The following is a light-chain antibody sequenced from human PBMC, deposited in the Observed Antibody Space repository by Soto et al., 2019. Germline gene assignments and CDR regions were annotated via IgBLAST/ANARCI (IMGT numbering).Light chain of an antibody. V-gene: IGKV1-5*03. CDR1: QSISSW. J-gene: IGKJ1*01. CDR3: QQYNVNWT. Sequence: DIQMTQSPSTLSASVGDRVTITCRASQSISSWLAWYQQKPGQAPKLLIYKASTLQGGAPSRFSGSGSGTEFALAVSSLQPDDSATYYCQQYNVNWTFGQGTKVEIK. CDR2: KAS.